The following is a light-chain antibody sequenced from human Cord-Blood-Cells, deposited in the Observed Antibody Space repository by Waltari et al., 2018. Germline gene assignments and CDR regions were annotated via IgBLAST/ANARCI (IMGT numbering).Light chain of an antibody. CDR3: QSYDSSNPYVV. CDR1: SGSIASNY. J-gene: IGLJ2*01. CDR2: EDN. V-gene: IGLV6-57*01. Sequence: NFMLTQPHSVSESPGKTVTISCTRSSGSIASNYVQWYQQRPGSSPTTVIYEDNQRPSGVPDRFSGSIDSSSNSASLTISGLKTEDEADYYCQSYDSSNPYVVFGGGT.